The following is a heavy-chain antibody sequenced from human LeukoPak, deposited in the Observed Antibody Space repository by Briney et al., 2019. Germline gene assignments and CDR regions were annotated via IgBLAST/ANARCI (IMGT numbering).Heavy chain of an antibody. Sequence: ASVKVSCKASGYTFTGYYMHWLRHAPGQGLEWMGWINPNSGGTNYAQKFQGRFTLTRDTSISTAYMELNRLTSDDTAVFYCARAIFVGYSGFDYWGQGTLITVSS. CDR2: INPNSGGT. D-gene: IGHD1-26*01. J-gene: IGHJ4*02. V-gene: IGHV1-2*02. CDR3: ARAIFVGYSGFDY. CDR1: GYTFTGYY.